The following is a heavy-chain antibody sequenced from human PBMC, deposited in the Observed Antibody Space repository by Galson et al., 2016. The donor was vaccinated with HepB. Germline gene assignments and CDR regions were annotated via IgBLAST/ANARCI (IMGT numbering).Heavy chain of an antibody. Sequence: LEWMGRIIPILGIANYAQKFQGRVTITADKSTSTAYMELSSLRSEDTAVYYCARDKVAPRSYGRYYYYGMDVWGQGTTVTVSS. J-gene: IGHJ6*02. CDR3: ARDKVAPRSYGRYYYYGMDV. V-gene: IGHV1-69*04. D-gene: IGHD5-18*01. CDR2: IIPILGIA.